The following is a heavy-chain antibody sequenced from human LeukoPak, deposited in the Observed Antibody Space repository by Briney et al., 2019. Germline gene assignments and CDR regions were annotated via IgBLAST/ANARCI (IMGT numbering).Heavy chain of an antibody. J-gene: IGHJ4*02. CDR2: IWYDGSNK. D-gene: IGHD6-6*01. CDR3: AKLAARPVDY. V-gene: IGHV3-33*06. CDR1: GFTFSSYG. Sequence: GRSLRLSCAASGFTFSSYGMLWVRQAPGKGLEWVAVIWYDGSNKYYADSVKGRFTISRDNSKNTLYLQMNSLRAEHTAVYYCAKLAARPVDYWGQGTLVTVSS.